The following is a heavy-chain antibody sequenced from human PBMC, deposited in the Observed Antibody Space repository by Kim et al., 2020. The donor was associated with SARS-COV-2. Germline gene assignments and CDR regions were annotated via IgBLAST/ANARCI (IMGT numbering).Heavy chain of an antibody. CDR3: TRFGGEMATGGFDY. Sequence: GGSLRLSCTASGFTFGDYAMSWVRQAPGKGLEWLGFIRSKAYGGTTEYAASVKGRFTISRDDSKSIAYLQMNSLKTEDTAVYYCTRFGGEMATGGFDYWGQGTLVTVSS. D-gene: IGHD3-10*01. CDR1: GFTFGDYA. J-gene: IGHJ4*02. CDR2: IRSKAYGGTT. V-gene: IGHV3-49*04.